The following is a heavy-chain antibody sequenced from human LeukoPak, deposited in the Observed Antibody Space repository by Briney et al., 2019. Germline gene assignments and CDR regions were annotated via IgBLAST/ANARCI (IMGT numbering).Heavy chain of an antibody. CDR3: ARVQYQLLFEGNWFDP. J-gene: IGHJ5*02. CDR1: GYTFTAYY. V-gene: IGHV1-2*02. Sequence: ASVKVSCKASGYTFTAYYIHWVRQAPGQGLEWMGWINPNSGGTNYAQKFQGRVTMTRDTSISTAHMDLNSLISDDTAVYYCARVQYQLLFEGNWFDPWGQGTLVTVSS. D-gene: IGHD2-2*01. CDR2: INPNSGGT.